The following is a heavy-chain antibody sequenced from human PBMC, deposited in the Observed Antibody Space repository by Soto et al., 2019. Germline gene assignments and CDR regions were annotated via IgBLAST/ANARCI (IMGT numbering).Heavy chain of an antibody. J-gene: IGHJ4*02. V-gene: IGHV4-61*01. CDR2: IYYSGST. CDR3: ARGHQSSPPDY. Sequence: SETLSLTCTVSGGSASSGSYYWSWIRQPPGKGLEWIGYIYYSGSTNYNPSLKSRVTISVDTSKNQFSLKLSSVTAADTAVYYCARGHQSSPPDYWGQGTLVTVSS. CDR1: GGSASSGSYY.